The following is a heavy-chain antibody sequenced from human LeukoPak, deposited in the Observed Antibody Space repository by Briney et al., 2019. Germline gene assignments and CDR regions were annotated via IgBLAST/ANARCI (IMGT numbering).Heavy chain of an antibody. V-gene: IGHV3-23*01. CDR2: ISGSGGST. Sequence: GGSLRLSCAASGFTFSSYAMSWVRQAPGKGLEWVSAISGSGGSTYYADSVKGRFTISRDNSKNTLYLQMNSLRAEDTAVYYCARSITDYGGNSYFDYWGQGTLVTVSS. J-gene: IGHJ4*02. CDR3: ARSITDYGGNSYFDY. D-gene: IGHD4-23*01. CDR1: GFTFSSYA.